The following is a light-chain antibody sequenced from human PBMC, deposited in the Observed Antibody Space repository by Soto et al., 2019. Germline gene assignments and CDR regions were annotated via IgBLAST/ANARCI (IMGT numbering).Light chain of an antibody. J-gene: IGKJ4*01. Sequence: NQSPSTLSASVGDRVTITCRASQSLSYWLAWYQHRPGQAPRLLIYQTSIRAAGIPARFSGSGSGTDFTLTISSLEPEDFAVYYCQQRSNWPLTFGGGTKVDIK. V-gene: IGKV3-11*01. CDR2: QTS. CDR1: QSLSYW. CDR3: QQRSNWPLT.